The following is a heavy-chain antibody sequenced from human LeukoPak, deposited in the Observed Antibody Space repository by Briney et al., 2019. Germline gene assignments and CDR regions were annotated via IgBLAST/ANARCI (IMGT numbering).Heavy chain of an antibody. CDR1: GGSISNYY. CDR2: ITYSGST. D-gene: IGHD6-19*01. V-gene: IGHV4-59*01. Sequence: SETLSLTCTVSGGSISNYYWSWIRQPPGKGLEWIGSITYSGSTDHNPSLKSRVTISVDASKNRFSLKLTSVTAADTAVYYCVRHTTSGWYQVVYWGQGTLVTVSS. CDR3: VRHTTSGWYQVVY. J-gene: IGHJ4*02.